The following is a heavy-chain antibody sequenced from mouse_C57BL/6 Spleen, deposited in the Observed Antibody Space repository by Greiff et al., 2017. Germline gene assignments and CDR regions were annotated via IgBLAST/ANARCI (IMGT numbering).Heavy chain of an antibody. CDR2: IDPANGNT. D-gene: IGHD1-1*01. CDR1: GFNIKNTY. Sequence: VQLKQSVAELVRPGASVKLSCTASGFNIKNTYMHWVKQRPEQGLEWIGRIDPANGNTKYAPKFQGKATITADTSSNTAYLQLSSLTSEDTAIYYCARAWGYYGSSYWYFDVWGTGTTVTVSS. J-gene: IGHJ1*03. V-gene: IGHV14-3*01. CDR3: ARAWGYYGSSYWYFDV.